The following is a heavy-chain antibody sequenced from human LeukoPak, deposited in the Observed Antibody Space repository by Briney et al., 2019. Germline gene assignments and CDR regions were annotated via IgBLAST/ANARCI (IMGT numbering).Heavy chain of an antibody. J-gene: IGHJ4*02. CDR3: ARGDYDFWSGYSY. CDR1: GGSISSGSYY. CDR2: IYTSGST. Sequence: SETLSLTCTVSGGSISSGSYYWRWLRQPAGKGLEWLGRIYTSGSTNYNPSLKSRVTISVDTSKNQFSLKLSSVTAADTAVYYCARGDYDFWSGYSYWGQGTLVTVSS. V-gene: IGHV4-61*02. D-gene: IGHD3-3*01.